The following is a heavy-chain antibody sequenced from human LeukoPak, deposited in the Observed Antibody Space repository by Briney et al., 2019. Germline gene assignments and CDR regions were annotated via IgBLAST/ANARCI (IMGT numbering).Heavy chain of an antibody. Sequence: ASVKVSCKASGYTFTGYYMHWVRQAPGQGLEWMGWINPNRGGTNYAQKFQGRVTMTRDTSISTAYMELSRLRSDDTAVYYCARENYYDSTGYKSDYWGQGTLVTVSS. CDR3: ARENYYDSTGYKSDY. J-gene: IGHJ4*02. CDR2: INPNRGGT. V-gene: IGHV1-2*02. D-gene: IGHD3-22*01. CDR1: GYTFTGYY.